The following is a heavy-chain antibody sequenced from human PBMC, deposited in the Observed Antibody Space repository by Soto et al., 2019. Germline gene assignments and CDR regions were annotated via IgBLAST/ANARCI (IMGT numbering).Heavy chain of an antibody. CDR2: IIPIVNIP. D-gene: IGHD3-16*01. J-gene: IGHJ6*02. V-gene: IGHV1-69*08. Sequence: QVQLVQSGAEVKKPGSSAKVSCKASGGTFNTYTINWVRQAPGQGLEWMGRIIPIVNIPNYAQKLQGRVTMTADESTGTAYMELSSLRSEDTAVYYCARDTTTFPYYYGMDIWGQGTAITVSS. CDR3: ARDTTTFPYYYGMDI. CDR1: GGTFNTYT.